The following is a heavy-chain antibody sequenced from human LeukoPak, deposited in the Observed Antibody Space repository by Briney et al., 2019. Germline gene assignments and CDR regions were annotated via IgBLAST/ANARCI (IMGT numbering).Heavy chain of an antibody. CDR1: GYTFTGAY. J-gene: IGHJ4*02. CDR2: INPNSGGT. V-gene: IGHV1-2*02. D-gene: IGHD2-21*01. CDR3: ARVLFNSGYDF. Sequence: GASVKVSCKASGYTFTGAYMHWVRQAPGQGLEWMGWINPNSGGTQSAQKFQGRVTMTRDTSISTAYMELDRLRSDDTAVYYCARVLFNSGYDFWGQGTLVTVSS.